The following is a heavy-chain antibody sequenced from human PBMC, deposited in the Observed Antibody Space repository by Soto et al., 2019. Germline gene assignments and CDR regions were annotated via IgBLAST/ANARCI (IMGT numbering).Heavy chain of an antibody. CDR3: ARVLDHPLFYYYYGMDV. V-gene: IGHV4-34*01. J-gene: IGHJ6*02. Sequence: SETLSLTCAVYGGSFSGYYWSWIRQPPGKGLEWIGEINHSGSTNYNPSLKSRVTISVDTSKNQFSLKLSSVTAADTAVYYCARVLDHPLFYYYYGMDVWGQGTTVTVSS. CDR2: INHSGST. D-gene: IGHD2-21*01. CDR1: GGSFSGYY.